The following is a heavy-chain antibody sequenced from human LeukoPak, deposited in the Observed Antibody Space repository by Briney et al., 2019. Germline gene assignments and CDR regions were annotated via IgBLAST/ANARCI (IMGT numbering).Heavy chain of an antibody. CDR1: GFTFSDYY. CDR3: ARDGSPYYYDSSGYFDY. J-gene: IGHJ4*02. D-gene: IGHD3-22*01. V-gene: IGHV3-11*01. Sequence: SGGSLRLSCAASGFTFSDYYMSWVRQAPGKGLEWVSYISSSGSTIYYADSVKGRFTISRDNAKNSLYLQMNSLRAEDTAVYYCARDGSPYYYDSSGYFDYWGQGTLVTVSS. CDR2: ISSSGSTI.